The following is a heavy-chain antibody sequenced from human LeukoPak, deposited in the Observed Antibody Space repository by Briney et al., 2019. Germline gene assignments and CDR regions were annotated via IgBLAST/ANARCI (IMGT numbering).Heavy chain of an antibody. D-gene: IGHD1-26*01. J-gene: IGHJ4*02. CDR2: ISGDGGST. CDR3: AQVNVGVAY. Sequence: GGSLRLSCAASGFTFDDYAMHWVRQAPGKGLEWVSLISGDGGSTYYADSVKGRFTISRDNAKNTLYLQMNSLRAEDTAVYYCAQVNVGVAYWGQGTLVTVSS. CDR1: GFTFDDYA. V-gene: IGHV3-43*02.